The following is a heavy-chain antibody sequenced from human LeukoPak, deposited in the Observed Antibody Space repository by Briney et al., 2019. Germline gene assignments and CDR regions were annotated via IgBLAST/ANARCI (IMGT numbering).Heavy chain of an antibody. CDR3: AGQYYDYVWGSYRLYYFDY. V-gene: IGHV4-39*01. CDR1: GGSISSSSYY. D-gene: IGHD3-16*02. CDR2: IYYSGST. Sequence: SETLSLTCTVSGGSISSSSYYWGWIRQPPGKGLEWIGSIYYSGSTYYNPSLKSRVTISVDTSKNPFSLKLSSVTAADTAVYYCAGQYYDYVWGSYRLYYFDYWGQGTLVTVSS. J-gene: IGHJ4*02.